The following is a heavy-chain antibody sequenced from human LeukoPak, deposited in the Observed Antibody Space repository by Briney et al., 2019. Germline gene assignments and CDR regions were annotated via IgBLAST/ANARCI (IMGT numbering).Heavy chain of an antibody. D-gene: IGHD3-22*01. CDR2: MNPNSGNT. Sequence: ASVKVSCKASGYTFTSYDINWVRQATGQGLEWMGWMNPNSGNTGYAQKFQGRVTMTRNTSISTAYKELSSLRSEDAAVYYCVSSGYFLVAFDIWGQGTMVTVSS. V-gene: IGHV1-8*01. CDR1: GYTFTSYD. J-gene: IGHJ3*02. CDR3: VSSGYFLVAFDI.